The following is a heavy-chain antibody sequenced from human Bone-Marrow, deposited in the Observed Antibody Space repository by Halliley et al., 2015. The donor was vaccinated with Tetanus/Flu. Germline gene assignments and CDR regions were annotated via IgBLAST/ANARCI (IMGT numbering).Heavy chain of an antibody. Sequence: GWMGRIDPTASYTNYSPSFQGRLTFSAEKSSRTVYLQWSNLRASDTAMYFCARHYGNPQFAFAPWGQGTLVTVSS. J-gene: IGHJ5*02. CDR3: ARHYGNPQFAFAP. CDR2: IDPTASYT. V-gene: IGHV5-10-1*01. D-gene: IGHD3-16*01.